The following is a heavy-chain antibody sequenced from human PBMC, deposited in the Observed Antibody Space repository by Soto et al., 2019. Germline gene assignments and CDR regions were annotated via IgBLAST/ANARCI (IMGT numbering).Heavy chain of an antibody. D-gene: IGHD3-10*01. CDR1: GFTFGGYA. CDR2: IRSKAYGGAT. CDR3: TSWGYYYGSGSYWPLDY. Sequence: GDLRLSCTASGFTFGGYAMSWFRQAPGKGLEWVGFIRSKAYGGATEYAASVKGRFAISRDDSKSIAYLQMNSLKTEDTAVYYCTSWGYYYGSGSYWPLDYWGQGTLVTVSS. J-gene: IGHJ4*02. V-gene: IGHV3-49*03.